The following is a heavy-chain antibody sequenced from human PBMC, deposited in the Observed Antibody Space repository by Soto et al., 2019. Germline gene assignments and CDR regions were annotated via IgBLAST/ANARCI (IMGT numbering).Heavy chain of an antibody. Sequence: PGRSLRLACAASGFSFRSNYMNWFRQAPGKGLEWLSIIYSDGTTYYADYVKGRFTISRENFKNTLYLQMNNLRAEDTAVYYCAILGNWGQGTLVTVSS. D-gene: IGHD3-16*01. CDR3: AILGN. V-gene: IGHV3-53*01. CDR2: IYSDGTT. CDR1: GFSFRSNY. J-gene: IGHJ4*02.